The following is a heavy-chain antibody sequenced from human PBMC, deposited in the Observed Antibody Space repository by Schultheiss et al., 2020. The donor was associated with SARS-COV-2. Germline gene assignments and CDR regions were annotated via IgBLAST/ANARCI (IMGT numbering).Heavy chain of an antibody. V-gene: IGHV3-30*03. Sequence: GESLKISCAASGFTFSSYGMHWVRQAPGKGLEWVAVISYDGSNKYYADSVKGRFTISRDNSKNTLYLQMNSLRAEDTAVYYCATHMIVVVIKYRGYFDYWGQGTLVTVSS. CDR3: ATHMIVVVIKYRGYFDY. D-gene: IGHD3-22*01. J-gene: IGHJ4*02. CDR2: ISYDGSNK. CDR1: GFTFSSYG.